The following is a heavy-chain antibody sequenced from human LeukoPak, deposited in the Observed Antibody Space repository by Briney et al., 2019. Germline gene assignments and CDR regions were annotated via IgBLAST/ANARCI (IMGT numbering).Heavy chain of an antibody. Sequence: GGSLRLSCAASGFXFSSYGIHWVRQAPGKGLEWVAVIWYDGSNKYYADSVKGRFTISRDNSKNTLYLQMNSLRAEDTAVYYCARGRDSSSWYRVPFDYWGQGTLVTVSS. CDR3: ARGRDSSSWYRVPFDY. D-gene: IGHD6-13*01. J-gene: IGHJ4*02. V-gene: IGHV3-33*01. CDR1: GFXFSSYG. CDR2: IWYDGSNK.